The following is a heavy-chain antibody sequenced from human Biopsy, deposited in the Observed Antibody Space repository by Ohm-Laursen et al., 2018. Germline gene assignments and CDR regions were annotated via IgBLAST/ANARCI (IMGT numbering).Heavy chain of an antibody. V-gene: IGHV1-69*06. CDR1: SYTFTDYN. CDR3: ARGVTIFAELITRIDY. Sequence: SVKVSCKASSYTFTDYNIHWLRQAPGQGLEWMGGIIPLFGTTNYAQKFQGRVTITADKSTGTAYMDLSSLRSEDTAVYYCARGVTIFAELITRIDYWGQGTLVTVSS. D-gene: IGHD3-3*01. J-gene: IGHJ4*02. CDR2: IIPLFGTT.